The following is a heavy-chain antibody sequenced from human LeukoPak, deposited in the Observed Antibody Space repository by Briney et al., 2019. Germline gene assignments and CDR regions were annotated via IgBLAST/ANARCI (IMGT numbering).Heavy chain of an antibody. CDR1: GGTFSSYA. V-gene: IGHV1-69*13. J-gene: IGHJ4*02. CDR2: IIPIFGTA. Sequence: SVKVSCKASGGTFSSYAISWVRQARGQGLEWMGGIIPIFGTANYAQKLQGRVTITADESTSTAYMELSSLRSEDTAVYYCARMNTVVTRGDYWGQGTLVTVSS. D-gene: IGHD4-23*01. CDR3: ARMNTVVTRGDY.